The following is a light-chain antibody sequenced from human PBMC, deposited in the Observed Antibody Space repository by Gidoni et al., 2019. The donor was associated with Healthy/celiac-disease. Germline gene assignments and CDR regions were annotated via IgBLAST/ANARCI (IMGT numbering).Light chain of an antibody. J-gene: IGKJ1*01. CDR1: PSITSW. CDR2: RAS. V-gene: IGKV1-5*03. CDR3: QQYNSYSRT. Sequence: IHMTLSPSTLSASVGHRVTFTCRASPSITSWLAWYQQKPGKAPKLLIYRASSLESGVPSRFSGSGSGTEFTLTISSLQPDDFAAYYCQQYNSYSRTFGQGTKVEIK.